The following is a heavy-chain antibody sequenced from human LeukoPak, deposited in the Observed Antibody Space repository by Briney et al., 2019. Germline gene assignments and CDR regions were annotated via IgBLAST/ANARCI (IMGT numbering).Heavy chain of an antibody. CDR2: INQEGYEK. V-gene: IGHV3-7*01. J-gene: IGHJ4*02. Sequence: PGGSLRLSCAASGFTFSSFWMNWVRQAPGKGLEWVANINQEGYEKHYVDSVKGRFTISRDIAKNSLYLQMNSLRAEDTAVYYCARGGAAADYWGQGTLVTVSS. CDR1: GFTFSSFW. D-gene: IGHD6-13*01. CDR3: ARGGAAADY.